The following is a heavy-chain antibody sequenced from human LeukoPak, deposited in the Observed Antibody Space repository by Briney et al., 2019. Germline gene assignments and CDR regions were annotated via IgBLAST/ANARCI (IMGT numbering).Heavy chain of an antibody. CDR1: GGTISSGGYY. D-gene: IGHD6-13*01. CDR2: IYYSGST. CDR3: AREDGPAGTGWYFDL. V-gene: IGHV4-31*03. J-gene: IGHJ2*01. Sequence: PSQTLSLTCTVSGGTISSGGYYWSWIRQHPGKGLEWIGYIYYSGSTYYNPSLKSRVTISVDTSKNQFSLKLSSVTAADTALYYCAREDGPAGTGWYFDLWGRGTLVTVSS.